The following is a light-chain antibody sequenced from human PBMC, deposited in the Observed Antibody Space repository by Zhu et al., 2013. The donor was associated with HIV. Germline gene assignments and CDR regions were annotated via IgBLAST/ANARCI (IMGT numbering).Light chain of an antibody. Sequence: EIVLTQSPGTLSLSPGERATLSCRASQSVSSSYLAWYQQKPGQAPRLLIYGASSRATGIPDRFSGSGSGTDFTLTISSLHPDDFATYYCQQYNVFSPWTFGQGTKV. CDR2: GAS. CDR1: QSVSSSY. J-gene: IGKJ1*01. CDR3: QQYNVFSPWT. V-gene: IGKV3-20*01.